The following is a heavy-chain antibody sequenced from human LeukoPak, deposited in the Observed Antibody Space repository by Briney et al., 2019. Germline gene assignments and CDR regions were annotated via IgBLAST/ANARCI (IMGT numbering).Heavy chain of an antibody. CDR1: GFTVSSNY. CDR2: IYSGGST. J-gene: IGHJ6*02. CDR3: ARDRGRDGLNYYYYAMDV. D-gene: IGHD5-24*01. Sequence: GGSLRLSCAASGFTVSSNYMSWVRQAPGKGLEWVSVIYSGGSTYYADSVKGRFTISRDNSKNTLFLQMNSLRAEDTAVYYCARDRGRDGLNYYYYAMDVWGPGTTVTVSS. V-gene: IGHV3-53*01.